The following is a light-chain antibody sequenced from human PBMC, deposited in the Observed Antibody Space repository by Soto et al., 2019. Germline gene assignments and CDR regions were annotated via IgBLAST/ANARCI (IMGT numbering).Light chain of an antibody. CDR1: SSDVGIHNF. CDR3: CSYAGNTTWV. J-gene: IGLJ3*02. Sequence: QSALTQPASVSGSPGQSVTISCAGTSSDVGIHNFVSWYQQYPGRAPKIMIYEAFNRPSGVSNRFSGSKSGNTASLTISGLRAEDEADYYCCSYAGNTTWVFGGGTKLTVL. V-gene: IGLV2-23*01. CDR2: EAF.